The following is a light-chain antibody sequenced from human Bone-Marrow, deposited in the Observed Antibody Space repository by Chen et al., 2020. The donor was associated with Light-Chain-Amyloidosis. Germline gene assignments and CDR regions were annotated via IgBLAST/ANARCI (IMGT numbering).Light chain of an antibody. CDR1: NIVSTS. J-gene: IGLJ3*02. CDR3: QVWDRSSDRPV. CDR2: DDS. Sequence: SYVLTQPSSVSVAPGQTATIACGGNNIVSTSVHWYQQTPGQAPLLVVYDDSDRPSGIPARLSGSNSGNTATLTISRVEAGDEADYYCQVWDRSSDRPVFGGGTKLTVL. V-gene: IGLV3-21*02.